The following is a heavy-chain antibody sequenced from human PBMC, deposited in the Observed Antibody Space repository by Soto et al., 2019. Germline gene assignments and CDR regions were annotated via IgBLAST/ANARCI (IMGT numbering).Heavy chain of an antibody. CDR1: NVSISSSY. V-gene: IGHV4-59*01. Sequence: PSETLSLTCSVSNVSISSSYCNFLRQAPGKGLEWIGFVYYTGTIKYNPSLKSRVTISVDTSRNEFSLRLTSVTTADTAFYFCARDFAGRGPFDPWGPGTLVTVSS. J-gene: IGHJ5*01. D-gene: IGHD1-26*01. CDR3: ARDFAGRGPFDP. CDR2: VYYTGTI.